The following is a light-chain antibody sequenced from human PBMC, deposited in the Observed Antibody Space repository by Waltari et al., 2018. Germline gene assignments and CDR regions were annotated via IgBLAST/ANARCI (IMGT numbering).Light chain of an antibody. V-gene: IGKV1-5*03. J-gene: IGKJ2*01. CDR2: RAT. Sequence: DIRMTQSPSTLSASVGDRVTITCRASDNIGNWLAWYQHRAGKAPNLLIYRATVLESGVPSRFSGSGSGTDFTLSITSLQPGDFASFYCQQYKDYPYTFGQGTKLEI. CDR1: DNIGNW. CDR3: QQYKDYPYT.